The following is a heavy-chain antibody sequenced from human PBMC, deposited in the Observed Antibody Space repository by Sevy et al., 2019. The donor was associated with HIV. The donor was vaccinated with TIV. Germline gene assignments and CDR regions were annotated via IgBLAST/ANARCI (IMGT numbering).Heavy chain of an antibody. CDR3: ARTRTLWFGELPRNAFDI. CDR1: GGSISSGSYY. J-gene: IGHJ3*02. V-gene: IGHV4-61*02. CDR2: IYTSGST. D-gene: IGHD3-10*01. Sequence: SETLSLTCTVSGGSISSGSYYWSWIRQPAGKGLEWIGRIYTSGSTNYNPSLKSRVTMSVDTSKNQFSLKLSSVTAADTAVYYCARTRTLWFGELPRNAFDIWGQGTMVTVSS.